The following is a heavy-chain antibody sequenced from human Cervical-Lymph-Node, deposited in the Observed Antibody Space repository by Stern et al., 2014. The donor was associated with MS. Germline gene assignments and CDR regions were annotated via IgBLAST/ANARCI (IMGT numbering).Heavy chain of an antibody. CDR1: GFTFSSKW. Sequence: VQLMQSGGGVVQPGGSLRLSCVASGFTFSSKWMHWVRQAPGKGLVWVSRINSDGSSTSYADSVKGRFTISRDNAKKTLYLQMDSLRAEDTAVYYCARSNYGMDVWGQGTTVAVS. D-gene: IGHD2-8*01. V-gene: IGHV3-74*02. CDR2: INSDGSST. J-gene: IGHJ6*02. CDR3: ARSNYGMDV.